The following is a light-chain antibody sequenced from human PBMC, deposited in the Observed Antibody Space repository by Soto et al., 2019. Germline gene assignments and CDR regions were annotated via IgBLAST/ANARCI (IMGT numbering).Light chain of an antibody. J-gene: IGKJ2*01. V-gene: IGKV3-20*01. CDR2: GAS. Sequence: IVLTQSPGTMSFSPGERATLSCRASQSVSSSYLAWYQQKPGQAHRLLIYGASSRATGIPARFSGSGSGTDFTLTISRLEPEDFEVYYCQQYGSSPNTFGQGTQLEIK. CDR1: QSVSSSY. CDR3: QQYGSSPNT.